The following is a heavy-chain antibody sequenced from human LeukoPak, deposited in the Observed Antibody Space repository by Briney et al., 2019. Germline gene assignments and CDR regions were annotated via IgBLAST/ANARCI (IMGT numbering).Heavy chain of an antibody. J-gene: IGHJ6*03. CDR2: IYYTGST. Sequence: PSETLSLTCTVSGGSISSYYWSWIRQPPGKGLEWIGYIYYTGSTNYNPSLKSRITMYVDTSKNQFSLKLSSVTAADTAVYYCVRDWGRSYYYMDVWGKGTTVTVSS. D-gene: IGHD3-16*01. CDR3: VRDWGRSYYYMDV. V-gene: IGHV4-59*01. CDR1: GGSISSYY.